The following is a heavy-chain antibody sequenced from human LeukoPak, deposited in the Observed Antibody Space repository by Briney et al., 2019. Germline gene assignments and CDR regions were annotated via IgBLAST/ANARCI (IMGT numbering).Heavy chain of an antibody. CDR3: ARDRLAAAGSGG. Sequence: ASVKVSCKASGYTFTGYNIHWVRQAPGQGREWMGWINPNSGGTNYAQKFQGRVTMTRDTSINTAYMEVSRLRSDDTALYYCARDRLAAAGSGGWGQGNLVTVFS. CDR2: INPNSGGT. J-gene: IGHJ4*02. V-gene: IGHV1-2*02. CDR1: GYTFTGYN. D-gene: IGHD6-13*01.